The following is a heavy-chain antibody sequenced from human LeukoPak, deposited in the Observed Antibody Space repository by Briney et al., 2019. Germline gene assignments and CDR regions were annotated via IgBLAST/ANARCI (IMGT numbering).Heavy chain of an antibody. Sequence: SETLSLTCAVYGGSFSGYYWSWIRQPPGKGLEWIGEINHSGSTNYNPSLKSRVTISVDTSKNQFSLKLSSVTAADTAVYYCAREVRDYVWGSYRYGGWFDPWGQGTLVTVSS. D-gene: IGHD3-16*02. V-gene: IGHV4-34*01. CDR1: GGSFSGYY. CDR2: INHSGST. J-gene: IGHJ5*02. CDR3: AREVRDYVWGSYRYGGWFDP.